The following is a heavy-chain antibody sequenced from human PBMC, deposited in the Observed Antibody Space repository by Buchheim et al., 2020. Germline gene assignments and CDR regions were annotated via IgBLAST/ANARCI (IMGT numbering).Heavy chain of an antibody. Sequence: EVQLVESGGGLVQPGGSLRLSCAASGFTFSSYEMNWVRQAPGKGLEWVSYISSSGSTIYYADSVKGRFTIFRDNAKNSLYLPMNSLRAEDTAVYYCARHNHRGYSYGYDYFDYWGQGTL. J-gene: IGHJ4*02. CDR3: ARHNHRGYSYGYDYFDY. D-gene: IGHD5-18*01. V-gene: IGHV3-48*03. CDR2: ISSSGSTI. CDR1: GFTFSSYE.